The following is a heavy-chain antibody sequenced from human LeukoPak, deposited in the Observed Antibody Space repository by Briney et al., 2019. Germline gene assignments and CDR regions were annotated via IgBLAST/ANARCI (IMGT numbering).Heavy chain of an antibody. Sequence: GGSLRLSCPASGFTFGSYNMNWDRQAPGKGLEWVAVISYDGSNKYYADSVKGRFTISRDNSKNTLYLQMNSLRAEDTAVYYCAKDQTMVRGVYYYFDYWGQGTLVTVSS. D-gene: IGHD3-10*01. J-gene: IGHJ4*02. CDR2: ISYDGSNK. CDR1: GFTFGSYN. CDR3: AKDQTMVRGVYYYFDY. V-gene: IGHV3-30*18.